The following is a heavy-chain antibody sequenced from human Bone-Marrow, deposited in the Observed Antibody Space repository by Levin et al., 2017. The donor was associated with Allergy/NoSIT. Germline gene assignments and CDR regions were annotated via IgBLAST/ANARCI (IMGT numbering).Heavy chain of an antibody. CDR3: AKAGTTVMLDYSYLDV. CDR2: LDGSSGKT. D-gene: IGHD4-17*01. Sequence: GGSLRLSCKISGFIFADYAMNWVRQAPGRGLEWVSSLDGSSGKTHYADVVKGRFTISREYSKNTLFLQLNSLRVEDTARYYCAKAGTTVMLDYSYLDVWGVGTAVTVSS. CDR1: GFIFADYA. V-gene: IGHV3-23*01. J-gene: IGHJ6*03.